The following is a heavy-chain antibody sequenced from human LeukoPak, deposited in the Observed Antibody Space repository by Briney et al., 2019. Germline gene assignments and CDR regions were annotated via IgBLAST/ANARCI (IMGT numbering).Heavy chain of an antibody. Sequence: QTGGSLRLSCAASGFTLSSYAMSWVRQAPGKGLEWVSGISWNSGSIGYADSVKGRFTISRDNAKNSLYLQMNSLRAEDTALYYCAKDVDSTGDAFDIWGQGTMVTVSS. D-gene: IGHD2-2*01. J-gene: IGHJ3*02. CDR1: GFTLSSYA. V-gene: IGHV3-9*01. CDR3: AKDVDSTGDAFDI. CDR2: ISWNSGSI.